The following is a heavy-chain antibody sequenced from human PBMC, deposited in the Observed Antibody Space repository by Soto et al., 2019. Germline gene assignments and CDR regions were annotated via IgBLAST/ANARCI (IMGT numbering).Heavy chain of an antibody. V-gene: IGHV5-51*01. CDR1: GYKFESAW. Sequence: PGESLKISCKGVGYKFESAWIGWGRQMRGKGLEWMGIIKPGTSDIRYSPSCRGHVTISADEAVSTAYLQWSSLKASDTAMYYCARQLSHICDSWGQGTLVTVSS. D-gene: IGHD3-3*02. CDR2: IKPGTSDI. CDR3: ARQLSHICDS. J-gene: IGHJ4*02.